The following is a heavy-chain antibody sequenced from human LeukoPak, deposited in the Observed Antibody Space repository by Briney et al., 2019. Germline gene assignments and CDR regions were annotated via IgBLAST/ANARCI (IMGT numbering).Heavy chain of an antibody. CDR2: ISLDGATT. CDR1: GFTFSSYA. CDR3: VKDHGWLLYS. J-gene: IGHJ4*02. V-gene: IGHV3-23*01. Sequence: GGSLRLSCAASGFTFSSYAMSWVRQAPGKGLEWVSGISLDGATTYYAGSVEGRFTISRDNSKNTLYLQMDSLRADDTAVYYCVKDHGWLLYSWGQGTLVTVSS. D-gene: IGHD3-9*01.